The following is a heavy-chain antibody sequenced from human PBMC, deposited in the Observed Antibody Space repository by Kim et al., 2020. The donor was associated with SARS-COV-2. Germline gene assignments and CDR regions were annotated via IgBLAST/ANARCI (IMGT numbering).Heavy chain of an antibody. CDR1: GFTFSSYA. V-gene: IGHV3-23*01. Sequence: GGSLRLSCAASGFTFSSYAMSWVRQAPGKGLEWVSAISGSGGSTYYADSVKGRFTISRDNSKNTLYLQMNSLRAEDTAVYYCAKDLGDPVGAAPNWFDPWGQGTLVTVSS. CDR3: AKDLGDPVGAAPNWFDP. CDR2: ISGSGGST. J-gene: IGHJ5*02. D-gene: IGHD1-26*01.